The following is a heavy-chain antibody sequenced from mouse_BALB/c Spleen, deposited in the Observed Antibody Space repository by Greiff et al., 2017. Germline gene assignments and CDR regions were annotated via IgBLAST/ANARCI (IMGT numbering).Heavy chain of an antibody. D-gene: IGHD1-1*01. V-gene: IGHV3-2*02. J-gene: IGHJ4*01. CDR2: ISYSGST. Sequence: EVQRVESGPGLVKPSQSLSLTCTVTGYSITSDYAWNWIRQFPGNKLEWMGYISYSGSTSYNPSLKSRISITRDTSKNQFFLQLNSVTTEDTATYYCSYGSSYAMDYWGQGTSVTVSS. CDR1: GYSITSDYA. CDR3: SYGSSYAMDY.